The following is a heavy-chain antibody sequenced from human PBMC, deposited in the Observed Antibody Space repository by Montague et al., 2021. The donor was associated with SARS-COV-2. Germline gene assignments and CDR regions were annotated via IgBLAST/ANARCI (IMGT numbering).Heavy chain of an antibody. V-gene: IGHV4-31*03. J-gene: IGHJ4*02. CDR3: ARVCGLTGLGLVGAIDY. CDR2: IYYSGST. Sequence: TLSLTCTVSGGSISSSSYYWSWIRQHPGKGLEWIGCIYYSGSTYYNPSLKSRVTISVDTSKNQFSLKLSSVTAADTAVYYCARVCGLTGLGLVGAIDYWGQGTTVTVSS. D-gene: IGHD3-3*01. CDR1: GGSISSSSYY.